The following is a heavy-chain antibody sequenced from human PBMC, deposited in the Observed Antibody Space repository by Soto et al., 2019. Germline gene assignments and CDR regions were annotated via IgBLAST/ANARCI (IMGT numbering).Heavy chain of an antibody. Sequence: GGSLRLSCAASGFTFSSYAMHWVRQAPGKGLEWVAVISYDGSNKYCAESVKGRFTISRDNSKNTLYLQMNSLRAEDTYVYYCARDLSAVTTGDYYGMDVWGQGTTVTVSS. CDR2: ISYDGSNK. V-gene: IGHV3-30-3*01. CDR3: ARDLSAVTTGDYYGMDV. D-gene: IGHD4-4*01. CDR1: GFTFSSYA. J-gene: IGHJ6*02.